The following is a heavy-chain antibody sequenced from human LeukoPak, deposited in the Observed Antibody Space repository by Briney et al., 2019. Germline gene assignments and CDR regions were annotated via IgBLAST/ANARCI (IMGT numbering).Heavy chain of an antibody. CDR3: ARNVYRTFDS. CDR2: IIPIFGIA. Sequence: ASVKVSCKASGGTFSSYAISWVRQAPGQGLEWMGRIIPIFGIANYAQKFQGRVTITTDESTSTAYMELSSLRSEDTTVYYCARNVYRTFDSWDQGTLVTVSS. CDR1: GGTFSSYA. J-gene: IGHJ4*02. D-gene: IGHD1-14*01. V-gene: IGHV1-69*05.